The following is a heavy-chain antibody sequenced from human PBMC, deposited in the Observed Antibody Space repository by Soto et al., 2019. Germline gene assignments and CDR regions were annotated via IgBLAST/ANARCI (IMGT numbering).Heavy chain of an antibody. J-gene: IGHJ4*02. D-gene: IGHD5-12*01. Sequence: PGGSLRLSCAASGFTFSSYSMNWVRQAPGKGLEWVSYISSSSSTIYYADSVKGRFTISRDNAKNSLYLQMNSLRDEDTAVYYCARDREMATISRKPMPENFDYWGQGTLVTVSS. CDR3: ARDREMATISRKPMPENFDY. CDR2: ISSSSSTI. V-gene: IGHV3-48*02. CDR1: GFTFSSYS.